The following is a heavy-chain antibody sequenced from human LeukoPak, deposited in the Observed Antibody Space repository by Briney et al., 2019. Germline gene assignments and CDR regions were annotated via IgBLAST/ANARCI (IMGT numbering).Heavy chain of an antibody. CDR2: IIPIFGTA. CDR1: GGTFSSYA. D-gene: IGHD6-6*01. Sequence: SVKASCKASGGTFSSYAISWVRQAPGQGLEWMGGIIPIFGTANYAQKFRGRVTITADESTSTAYMELSSLRSEDTAVYYCARDLGSSPHKEDWFDPWGQGTLVTVSS. CDR3: ARDLGSSPHKEDWFDP. V-gene: IGHV1-69*13. J-gene: IGHJ5*02.